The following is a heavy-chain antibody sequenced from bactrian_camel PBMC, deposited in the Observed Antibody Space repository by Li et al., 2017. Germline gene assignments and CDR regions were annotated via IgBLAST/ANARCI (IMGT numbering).Heavy chain of an antibody. V-gene: IGHV3S40*01. J-gene: IGHJ7*01. Sequence: VQLVESGGKLVQPGGSLRLSCEGAGFTFSNYAMTWVRQAPGQGLEWISVINSVSDRIYYADSVKGRFTISRDNNKNTIYLQLNNLKTEDTAMYYCAKLMRVENWWQQFHGMDAWGNGTQVTVS. CDR1: GFTFSNYA. CDR2: INSVSDRI. D-gene: IGHD7*01.